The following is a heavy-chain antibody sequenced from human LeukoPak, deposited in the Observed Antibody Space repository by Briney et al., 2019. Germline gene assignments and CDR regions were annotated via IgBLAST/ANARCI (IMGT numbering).Heavy chain of an antibody. CDR3: ARDGDENSSSWSWFDP. CDR2: INPSGGST. J-gene: IGHJ5*02. D-gene: IGHD6-13*01. Sequence: ASVKVSCKASGGTFSSYAISWERQAPGQGLEWMGVINPSGGSTTYAQKFQGRVTMTGDTSTSTVYMELSSLRSEDTAVYFCARDGDENSSSWSWFDPWGQGTLVTVSS. CDR1: GGTFSSYA. V-gene: IGHV1-46*01.